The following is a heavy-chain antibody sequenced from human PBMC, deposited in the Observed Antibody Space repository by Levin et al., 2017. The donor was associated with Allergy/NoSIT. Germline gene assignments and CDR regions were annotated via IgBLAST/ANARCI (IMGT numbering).Heavy chain of an antibody. J-gene: IGHJ3*02. V-gene: IGHV1-2*02. Sequence: AASVKVSCKASGYTFTGYYMHWVRQAPGQGLEWMGWINPNSGGTNYAQKFQGRVTMTRDTSISTAYMELSRLRSDDTAVYYCARVRERYSSSSGAFDIWGQGTMVTVSS. CDR3: ARVRERYSSSSGAFDI. D-gene: IGHD6-6*01. CDR1: GYTFTGYY. CDR2: INPNSGGT.